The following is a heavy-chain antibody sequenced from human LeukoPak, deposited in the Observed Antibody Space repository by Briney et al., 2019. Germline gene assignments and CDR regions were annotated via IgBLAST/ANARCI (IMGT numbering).Heavy chain of an antibody. D-gene: IGHD6-6*01. V-gene: IGHV3-30*01. CDR3: ARERAARGFDY. Sequence: PGGSLRLSCAASGFTFSTYAMNWVRQAPGKGLEWVAVISYDGDTKYYADSVRGRFTISRDNSKNTLYLQMISLRAEDTAVYYCARERAARGFDYWGQGTLVTVPS. CDR1: GFTFSTYA. J-gene: IGHJ4*02. CDR2: ISYDGDTK.